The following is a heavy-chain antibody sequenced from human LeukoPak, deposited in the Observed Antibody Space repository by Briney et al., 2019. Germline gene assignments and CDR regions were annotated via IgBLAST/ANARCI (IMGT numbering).Heavy chain of an antibody. Sequence: GGSLRLSCAASGFTFSSYAISWGRQAPGKGLEWVSAISGSGGSTYYADSVKGRFTISRDNSKNPLYLQMNSLRAEDKAVYYCGKVVSTVTTFGAFDIWGQGTNVTVSS. CDR2: ISGSGGST. D-gene: IGHD4-11*01. J-gene: IGHJ3*02. V-gene: IGHV3-23*01. CDR1: GFTFSSYA. CDR3: GKVVSTVTTFGAFDI.